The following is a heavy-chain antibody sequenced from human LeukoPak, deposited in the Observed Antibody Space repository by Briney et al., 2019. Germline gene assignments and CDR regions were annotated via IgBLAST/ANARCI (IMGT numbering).Heavy chain of an antibody. D-gene: IGHD4-17*01. V-gene: IGHV1-69-2*01. CDR3: ATITESYGDYVLYYFDC. Sequence: ASVKVSCXVSGYTFTDYYMHWVQQAPGKGLEWMGLVDPEDGETIYAEKFQGRVTITADTSTDTACMELSSLRSEDTAVYYCATITESYGDYVLYYFDCWGQGTLVTVSS. CDR1: GYTFTDYY. J-gene: IGHJ4*02. CDR2: VDPEDGET.